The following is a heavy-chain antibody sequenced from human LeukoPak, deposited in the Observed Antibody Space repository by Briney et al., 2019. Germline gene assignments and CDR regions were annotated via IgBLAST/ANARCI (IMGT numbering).Heavy chain of an antibody. CDR1: GYTFTTYW. D-gene: IGHD4-23*01. CDR3: ARRQTPDY. Sequence: RGESLKISCKGSGYTFTTYWIAWVRQMPGKGLEWMGIIYPGDSDPRYSPSFQGQVTISADKSISTAYLQWSSLEASDSAMYYCARRQTPDYWGQGTLVAVSS. CDR2: IYPGDSDP. V-gene: IGHV5-51*01. J-gene: IGHJ4*02.